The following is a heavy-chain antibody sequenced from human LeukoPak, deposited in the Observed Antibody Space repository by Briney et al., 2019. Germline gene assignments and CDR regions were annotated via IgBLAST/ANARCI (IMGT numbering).Heavy chain of an antibody. CDR1: GFTFSSYG. Sequence: HPGGTLRLSCAASGFTFSSYGMSWVRQAPGKGLEWVSSISASGGSTYYADSVKGRFTISRDNSKNTLYVQMNSLRAEDTAIYYCVRDLRQVISGYYSGFQVYYFDFWGQGTLVTVSS. CDR2: ISASGGST. CDR3: VRDLRQVISGYYSGFQVYYFDF. J-gene: IGHJ4*02. V-gene: IGHV3-23*01. D-gene: IGHD6-25*01.